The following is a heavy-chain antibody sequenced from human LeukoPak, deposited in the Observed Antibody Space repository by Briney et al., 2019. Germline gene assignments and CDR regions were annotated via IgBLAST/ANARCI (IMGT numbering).Heavy chain of an antibody. CDR3: AKDTGFCTANSCFYDALDV. Sequence: PGGSLRLSCAASGFTFSSYAMSWVRQAPGKGLEWVSGIYGSAYKTHYADSVKGRFTISRDNSENTLYLQMNNLRADDTAMYYCAKDTGFCTANSCFYDALDVWGRGTMVTVSS. J-gene: IGHJ3*01. CDR1: GFTFSSYA. D-gene: IGHD2-2*01. V-gene: IGHV3-23*01. CDR2: IYGSAYKT.